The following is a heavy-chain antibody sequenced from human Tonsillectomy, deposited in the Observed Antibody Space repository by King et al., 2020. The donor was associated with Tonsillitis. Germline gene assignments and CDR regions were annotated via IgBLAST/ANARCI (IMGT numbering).Heavy chain of an antibody. Sequence: QLLQSGGGVVQPGRSLRLSCAASGFTFSSYGMHWVRQAPGKGLEWVAVISYVGSNKYYADSVKGRFTISRDNTKNTLYLQMSSLRAEDTAVYYCAKESRLPWLSLFDYWGQGTLVTVSS. CDR3: AKESRLPWLSLFDY. V-gene: IGHV3-30*18. CDR1: GFTFSSYG. D-gene: IGHD6-19*01. CDR2: ISYVGSNK. J-gene: IGHJ4*02.